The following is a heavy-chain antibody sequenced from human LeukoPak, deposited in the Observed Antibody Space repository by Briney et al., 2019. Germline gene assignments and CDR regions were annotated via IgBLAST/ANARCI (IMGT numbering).Heavy chain of an antibody. CDR2: ISSSGSTI. CDR1: GFTFSSYE. Sequence: GGSLRLXCAASGFTFSSYEMNWVRQAPGKELEWVSYISSSGSTIYYADSVKGRFTISRDNAKNSLYLQMNSLRAEDTAVYYCASSATMSLYWGQGTLVTVSS. J-gene: IGHJ4*02. CDR3: ASSATMSLY. D-gene: IGHD5-12*01. V-gene: IGHV3-48*03.